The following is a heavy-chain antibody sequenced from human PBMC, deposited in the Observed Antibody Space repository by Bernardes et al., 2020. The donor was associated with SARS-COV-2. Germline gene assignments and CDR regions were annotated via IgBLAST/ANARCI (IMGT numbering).Heavy chain of an antibody. CDR3: ARAPNIPDAAFDY. D-gene: IGHD6-25*01. CDR2: IYYSGST. Sequence: SETLSLTCTVSGGSISSYYWSWIRQPPGKGLEWIGYIYYSGSTNYNPSLKSRVTISVDTSKNQFSLKLSSVTAADTAVYYCARAPNIPDAAFDYWGQGTLVTVSS. V-gene: IGHV4-59*01. J-gene: IGHJ4*02. CDR1: GGSISSYY.